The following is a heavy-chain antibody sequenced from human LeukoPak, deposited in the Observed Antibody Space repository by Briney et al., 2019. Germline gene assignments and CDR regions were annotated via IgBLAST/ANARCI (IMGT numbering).Heavy chain of an antibody. J-gene: IGHJ4*02. CDR3: ARRLGATTTGFDY. V-gene: IGHV4-59*08. Sequence: SETLSLTCTVSGGSLSSYYWSWLRQPPGKGLAWIGHIYYSGSTNYNPSLKSRVTISVDTSKTQFSLKLSSVTAADTAVYYCARRLGATTTGFDYWGQGTLVTVSS. CDR1: GGSLSSYY. D-gene: IGHD1-26*01. CDR2: IYYSGST.